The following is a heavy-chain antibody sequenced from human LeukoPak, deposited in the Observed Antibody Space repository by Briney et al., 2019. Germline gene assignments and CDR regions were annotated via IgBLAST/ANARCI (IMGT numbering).Heavy chain of an antibody. Sequence: PGGSLRVSRAASGFTFNNYLMSWVRQAPGKGLEWVSVLFTGGGRTLYADSVKGRFTVSGDTSRTTLYLQMNGLRAEDTAVYYCAKECVYSPGHNFYIWGQGTLVTFSP. J-gene: IGHJ4*02. CDR2: LFTGGGRT. CDR1: GFTFNNYL. V-gene: IGHV3-23*01. CDR3: AKECVYSPGHNFYI. D-gene: IGHD3-10*01.